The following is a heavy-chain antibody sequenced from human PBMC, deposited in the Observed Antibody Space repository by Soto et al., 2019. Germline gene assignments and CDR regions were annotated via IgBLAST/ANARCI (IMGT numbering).Heavy chain of an antibody. J-gene: IGHJ6*02. Sequence: QVQLQESGPGLVKPSETLSLTCTVSGGSISGYYWSWIRQPPGKGLEWIGYMYNTGSTVYNPSFKSRVPISVDTSKHQFSLKLNSVTAADTAVYYCARDLWGYCGTDCYPLDVWGQGTTVTVSS. V-gene: IGHV4-59*01. CDR1: GGSISGYY. D-gene: IGHD2-21*02. CDR2: MYNTGST. CDR3: ARDLWGYCGTDCYPLDV.